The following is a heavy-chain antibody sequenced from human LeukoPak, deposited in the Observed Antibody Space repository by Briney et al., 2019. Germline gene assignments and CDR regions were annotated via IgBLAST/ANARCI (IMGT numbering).Heavy chain of an antibody. D-gene: IGHD6-19*01. CDR3: AREGVAVAGTFS. CDR1: RFTFSNYA. V-gene: IGHV3-23*01. Sequence: GGSLRLSCAASRFTFSNYAMSWVRQAPGKGLEWVSAIGGNGGSTYYADSVKGRFTISRDNAKNSLYLQMNSLRAEDTAVYYCAREGVAVAGTFSWGQGTLVTVSS. CDR2: IGGNGGST. J-gene: IGHJ5*02.